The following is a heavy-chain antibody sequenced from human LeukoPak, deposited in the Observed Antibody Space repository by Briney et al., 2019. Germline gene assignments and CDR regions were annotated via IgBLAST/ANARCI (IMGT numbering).Heavy chain of an antibody. D-gene: IGHD4-23*01. Sequence: PGGSLRLSCAASGFTVSSNYMSWVRQAPGKGLEWVSVIYSGGSTYYADSVKGRFTISRDNSKNTLYLQINSLRAEETAVYYCARLHYGGNEVDYWGQGTLVTVSS. CDR2: IYSGGST. CDR1: GFTVSSNY. CDR3: ARLHYGGNEVDY. V-gene: IGHV3-66*02. J-gene: IGHJ4*02.